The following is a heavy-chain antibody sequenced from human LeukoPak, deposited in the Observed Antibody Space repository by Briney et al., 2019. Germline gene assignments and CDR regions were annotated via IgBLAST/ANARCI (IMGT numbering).Heavy chain of an antibody. CDR2: ISAYNGNT. D-gene: IGHD6-13*01. V-gene: IGHV1-18*04. CDR3: ARLPTIAAPAWTYQPFDP. CDR1: GYIFTNYG. J-gene: IGHJ5*02. Sequence: ASVKVSCKTSGYIFTNYGINWVRQASGQGPEWMGWISAYNGNTKYAQKLQGRVTMTTDTSTSTAYMELRSLRSDDTAVYYCARLPTIAAPAWTYQPFDPWGQGTLVTVSS.